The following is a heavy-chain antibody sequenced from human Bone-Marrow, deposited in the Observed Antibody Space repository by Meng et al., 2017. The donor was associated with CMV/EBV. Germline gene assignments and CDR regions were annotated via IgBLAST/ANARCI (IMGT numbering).Heavy chain of an antibody. CDR3: AREGVVPAAIPEFWFDP. CDR2: INWNGGST. V-gene: IGHV3-20*04. D-gene: IGHD2-2*01. CDR1: GFTFDDYG. Sequence: GGSLRLSCAASGFTFDDYGMSWVRQAPGKGLEWVSGINWNGGSTGYADSVKGRFTISRDNAKNSLYLQMNSLRAEDTAVYYCAREGVVPAAIPEFWFDPWGQGTLVTVSS. J-gene: IGHJ5*02.